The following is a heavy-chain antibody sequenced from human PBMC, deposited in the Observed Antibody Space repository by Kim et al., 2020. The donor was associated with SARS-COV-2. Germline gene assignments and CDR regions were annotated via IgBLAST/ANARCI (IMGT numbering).Heavy chain of an antibody. D-gene: IGHD3-22*01. J-gene: IGHJ4*02. V-gene: IGHV3-30*07. CDR3: ARDYYDSSGYEPLFDY. Sequence: VKGRFAVSGDNSKNTLYLQMNSLRAEDTAVYYCARDYYDSSGYEPLFDYWGQGALVTVSA.